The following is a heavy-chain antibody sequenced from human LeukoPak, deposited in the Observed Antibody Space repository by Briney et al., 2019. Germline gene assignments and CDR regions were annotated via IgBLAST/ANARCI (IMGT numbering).Heavy chain of an antibody. Sequence: PSETLSLTCTVSGGSISSSSYYWGWIRQPPGKGLEWIRSIYYSGSTYYNPSLKSRVTISVDTSMNQFSLKLSSVTAADTAVYYCARTWIQLYNWFDPWGQGTLVTVSS. D-gene: IGHD5-18*01. J-gene: IGHJ5*02. CDR2: IYYSGST. V-gene: IGHV4-39*01. CDR3: ARTWIQLYNWFDP. CDR1: GGSISSSSYY.